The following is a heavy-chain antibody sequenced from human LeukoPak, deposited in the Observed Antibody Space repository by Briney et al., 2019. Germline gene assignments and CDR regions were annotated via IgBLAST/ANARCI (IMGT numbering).Heavy chain of an antibody. V-gene: IGHV3-7*01. D-gene: IGHD6-19*01. J-gene: IGHJ4*02. Sequence: PGGSLRLSCAASGFTFSSYWMSWVRQAPGKGLEWVANIKQDGSEKYYVDSVKGRFTISRDNVKNSLYLQMNSLRAEDTAVYYCSREGSLSGCDHWGQGTRVTVSS. CDR3: SREGSLSGCDH. CDR2: IKQDGSEK. CDR1: GFTFSSYW.